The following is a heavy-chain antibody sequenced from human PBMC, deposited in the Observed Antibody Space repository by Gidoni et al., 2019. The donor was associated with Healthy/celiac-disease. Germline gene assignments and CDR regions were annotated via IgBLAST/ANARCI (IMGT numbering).Heavy chain of an antibody. V-gene: IGHV3-9*01. Sequence: EVQLVESGGGSVQPGRSLRLSCAASGFTFDGSAMHWVRQAPGKGLECVSGISWNSGSIGYADSVKGRFTISRDNAKNSLYLQMNSLRAEDTALYYCAKDKGSSWYHSQCFDYWGQGTLVTVSS. D-gene: IGHD6-13*01. J-gene: IGHJ4*02. CDR2: ISWNSGSI. CDR1: GFTFDGSA. CDR3: AKDKGSSWYHSQCFDY.